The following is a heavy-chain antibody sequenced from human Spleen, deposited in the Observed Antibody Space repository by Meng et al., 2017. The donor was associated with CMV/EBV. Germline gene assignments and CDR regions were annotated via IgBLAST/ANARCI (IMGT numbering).Heavy chain of an antibody. CDR1: GTSISTSNG. V-gene: IGHV4-4*02. J-gene: IGHJ4*02. CDR3: ARVTEYGGNCFDS. Sequence: GVSGTSISTSNGWRWVRQHPGKGLEWIGEVYHSGYTNYNPSLKSRVTMSVDRSKNQFSLKLSSVTAADTAIYYCARVTEYGGNCFDSWGQGTLVTVSS. D-gene: IGHD4/OR15-4a*01. CDR2: VYHSGYT.